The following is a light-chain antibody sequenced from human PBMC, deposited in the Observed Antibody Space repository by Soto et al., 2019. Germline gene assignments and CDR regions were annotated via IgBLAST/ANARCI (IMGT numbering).Light chain of an antibody. V-gene: IGKV3-20*01. Sequence: EIVLTQSPGTLSLSPGERATLSCRASQSVSSSYLAWYQQKPGQAPRLLIYGASSRATGIPHRFSGSGSGTDFTLTISRLEPEDFAVYYCQQYGSSPRNTFGQGTKLEIK. J-gene: IGKJ2*01. CDR3: QQYGSSPRNT. CDR1: QSVSSSY. CDR2: GAS.